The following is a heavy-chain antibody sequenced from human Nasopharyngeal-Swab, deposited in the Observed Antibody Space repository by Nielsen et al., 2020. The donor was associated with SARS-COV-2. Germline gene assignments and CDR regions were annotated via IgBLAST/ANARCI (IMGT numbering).Heavy chain of an antibody. V-gene: IGHV3-23*01. Sequence: GGSLRLSCAASGLTFSSYAMSWVRQAPGKGLEWVSAISGSGGSTYYADSVKGRFTISRDNSKNTLYLQMNSLRAEDTAVYYCAKDPRNTAMVNYFDYWGQGTLVTVSS. CDR2: ISGSGGST. CDR3: AKDPRNTAMVNYFDY. J-gene: IGHJ4*02. D-gene: IGHD5-18*01. CDR1: GLTFSSYA.